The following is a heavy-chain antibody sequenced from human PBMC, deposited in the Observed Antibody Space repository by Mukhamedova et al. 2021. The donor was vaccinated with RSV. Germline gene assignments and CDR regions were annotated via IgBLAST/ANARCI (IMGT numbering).Heavy chain of an antibody. CDR3: ASTIAVAGDHDAFDI. J-gene: IGHJ3*02. D-gene: IGHD6-19*01. V-gene: IGHV3-11*06. Sequence: SSSYTNYADSVKGRFTISRDNAKNSLYLQMNSLRAEDTAVYYCASTIAVAGDHDAFDIWGQGTMVTVSS. CDR2: SSSYT.